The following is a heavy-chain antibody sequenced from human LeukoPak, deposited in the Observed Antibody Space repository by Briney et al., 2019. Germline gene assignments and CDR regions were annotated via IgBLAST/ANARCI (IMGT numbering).Heavy chain of an antibody. CDR2: INHSGST. CDR3: ARHEGYCSSTSCLNWFDP. Sequence: PSETLSLTCAVYGGSFSGYYWSWIRQPPGKGLEWIGEINHSGSTNYNPSLKSRVTISVDTSKNQFSLKLSSVTAADTAVYYCARHEGYCSSTSCLNWFDPWGQGTLVTVSS. V-gene: IGHV4-34*01. J-gene: IGHJ5*02. D-gene: IGHD2-2*01. CDR1: GGSFSGYY.